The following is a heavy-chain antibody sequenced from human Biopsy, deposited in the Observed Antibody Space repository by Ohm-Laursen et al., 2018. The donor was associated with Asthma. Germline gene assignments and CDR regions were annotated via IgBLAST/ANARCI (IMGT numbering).Heavy chain of an antibody. CDR2: ISWDARRT. Sequence: SLRLSCAATGFRFDDYTMVWVRQPPGKGLQWVALISWDARRTHYADSVKGRFTVSRDNSKNSLYLQMNSLKPEDSGLYYCSKALVPTDLTSWCDPWGQGTLVTVSS. CDR3: SKALVPTDLTSWCDP. V-gene: IGHV3-43*01. J-gene: IGHJ5*02. D-gene: IGHD5-18*01. CDR1: GFRFDDYT.